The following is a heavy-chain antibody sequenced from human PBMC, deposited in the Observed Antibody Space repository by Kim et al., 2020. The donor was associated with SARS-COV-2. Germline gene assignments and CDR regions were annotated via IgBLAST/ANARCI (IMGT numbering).Heavy chain of an antibody. V-gene: IGHV1-8*01. D-gene: IGHD4-17*01. J-gene: IGHJ5*02. Sequence: ASVKVSCKASGYTFTSYDINWVRQATGQGLEWMGWMNPNSGNTGYAQKFQGRVTMTRNTSISTAYMELSSLRSEDTAVYYCARGRWSGFATVVTPVALWFDPWGQGTLVTVSS. CDR2: MNPNSGNT. CDR3: ARGRWSGFATVVTPVALWFDP. CDR1: GYTFTSYD.